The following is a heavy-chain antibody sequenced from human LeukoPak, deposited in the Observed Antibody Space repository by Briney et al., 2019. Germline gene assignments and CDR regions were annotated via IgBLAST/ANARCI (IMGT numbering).Heavy chain of an antibody. CDR1: GGSISSYY. J-gene: IGHJ6*03. D-gene: IGHD3-22*01. V-gene: IGHV4-59*01. CDR3: TRGSIAYYYMDV. Sequence: PSETLSLTCTVSGGSISSYYWSWIRQPPGKGLEWIGNIYYSGSTNYNPSLKSRVTISVDTSKNQFSLKLSSVTAADTAVYYCTRGSIAYYYMDVWGKGTTVAISS. CDR2: IYYSGST.